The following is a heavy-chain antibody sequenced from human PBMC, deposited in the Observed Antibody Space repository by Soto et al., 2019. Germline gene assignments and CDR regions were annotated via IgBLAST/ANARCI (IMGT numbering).Heavy chain of an antibody. CDR1: GFNFRTYW. D-gene: IGHD5-18*01. CDR3: AREGFSYGPKGAVFDH. V-gene: IGHV3-7*03. Sequence: GGSLRLSCAASGFNFRTYWMSWVRQAPGKGLEWVANIKEDGTDKYYVDSVKGRLTVSRDNAKNLLYLQLNSLRAEDTAVYYCAREGFSYGPKGAVFDHWGQGSLVTVSS. CDR2: IKEDGTDK. J-gene: IGHJ4*02.